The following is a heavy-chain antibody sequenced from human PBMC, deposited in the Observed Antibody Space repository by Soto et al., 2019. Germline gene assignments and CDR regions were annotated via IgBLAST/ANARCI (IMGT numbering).Heavy chain of an antibody. CDR2: LYSGGSA. CDR3: ARDGYSYGGGCFDY. D-gene: IGHD5-18*01. J-gene: IGHJ4*02. CDR1: GFTVSSNY. Sequence: EVQLVESGGGLVQPGGSLRLSFAASGFTVSSNYMSWVRQAPGEGLEWVSVLYSGGSAYYADSVNGRFNISRDNSNNTLYLQMNSLRAEDTAVYYCARDGYSYGGGCFDYWGQRTLVNVSS. V-gene: IGHV3-66*01.